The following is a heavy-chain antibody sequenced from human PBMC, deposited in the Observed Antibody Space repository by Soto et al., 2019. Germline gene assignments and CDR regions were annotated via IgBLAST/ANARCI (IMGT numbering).Heavy chain of an antibody. V-gene: IGHV4-31*03. J-gene: IGHJ4*02. D-gene: IGHD5-12*01. CDR2: IYYTGSI. CDR3: ARRGGYDYFDY. CDR1: GGSISSGGYY. Sequence: SETLSLTCTVSGGSISSGGYYWTWIRQHPGKGLEWIGYIYYTGSIYYNPSLKSRVTISVDTSKNQFSLKLSSVTAADTAVYYCARRGGYDYFDYWGQGTLVTVSS.